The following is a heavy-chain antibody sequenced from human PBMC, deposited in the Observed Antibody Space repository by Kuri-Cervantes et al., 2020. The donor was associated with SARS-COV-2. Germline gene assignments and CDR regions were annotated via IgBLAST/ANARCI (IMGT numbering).Heavy chain of an antibody. V-gene: IGHV3-53*04. J-gene: IGHJ6*02. CDR2: IYSGGST. CDR3: ARDRHSGYASYYGMDV. Sequence: ETLSLTCAVYGGSFSGYYWSWVRQAPGKGLEWVSVIYSGGSTYYADFVKGRFTISRRNSKNTLYLQMNSLRAEDTAVYYCARDRHSGYASYYGMDVWGQGTTVTVSS. CDR1: GGSFSGYY. D-gene: IGHD5-12*01.